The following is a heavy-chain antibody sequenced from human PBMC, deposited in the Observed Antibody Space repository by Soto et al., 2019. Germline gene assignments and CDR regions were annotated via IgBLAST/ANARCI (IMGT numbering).Heavy chain of an antibody. V-gene: IGHV2-5*02. CDR1: GFSRTTSGVG. J-gene: IGHJ4*02. Sequence: QITLNESGPTVVRPTETLTLTCRFSGFSRTTSGVGVGWIRQSPGKAPEWLALLYWDDDKRYSASLKSRLTITKDTSKNQVVLTVSALDPTDTATYYCAHRVLRTVFGLVTTTAIYFDFWGQGTPVAVSS. D-gene: IGHD3-3*01. CDR3: AHRVLRTVFGLVTTTAIYFDF. CDR2: LYWDDDK.